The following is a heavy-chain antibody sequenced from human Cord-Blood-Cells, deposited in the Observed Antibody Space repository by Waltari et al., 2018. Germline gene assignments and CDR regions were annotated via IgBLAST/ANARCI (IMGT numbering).Heavy chain of an antibody. Sequence: QVQLQESGPGLVKPSETLSLTCAVSGYSLSSGYYWGWIRQPPGKGLEWIGSIYQSGSTYYNPSLKSRVTISVDTSKNQFSLKLSSVTAADTAVYYCARVGYCGGDCYAFDIWGQGTMVTVSS. J-gene: IGHJ3*02. V-gene: IGHV4-38-2*01. CDR3: ARVGYCGGDCYAFDI. CDR1: GYSLSSGYY. D-gene: IGHD2-21*01. CDR2: IYQSGST.